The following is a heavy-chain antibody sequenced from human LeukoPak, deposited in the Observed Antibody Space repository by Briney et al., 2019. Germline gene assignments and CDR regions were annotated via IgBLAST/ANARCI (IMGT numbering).Heavy chain of an antibody. CDR1: GFTFSSYG. V-gene: IGHV3-74*01. J-gene: IGHJ4*02. D-gene: IGHD3-16*01. CDR2: IASDGSST. CDR3: VAWGSLVV. Sequence: GGSLRLSCAASGFTFSSYGMNWVRQAPGKGLVWVSRIASDGSSTTYADSVKGRFSISRDNAKNTLYLQMNSLRVEDTAVFYCVAWGSLVVWGQGTLVTVSS.